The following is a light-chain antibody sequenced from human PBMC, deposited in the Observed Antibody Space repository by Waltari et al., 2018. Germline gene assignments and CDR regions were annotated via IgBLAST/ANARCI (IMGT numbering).Light chain of an antibody. CDR1: HSVSSN. J-gene: IGKJ2*01. CDR2: GAS. CDR3: QQYLSWYT. Sequence: EVVMTQSPATLSVSPGERATLPCRASHSVSSNLAWYQQKPGQTPRLLIYGASTRATVIPARFSGSGSGTEFTLTISNLQSEDFAVYYCQQYLSWYTFGQGTKLEIK. V-gene: IGKV3-15*01.